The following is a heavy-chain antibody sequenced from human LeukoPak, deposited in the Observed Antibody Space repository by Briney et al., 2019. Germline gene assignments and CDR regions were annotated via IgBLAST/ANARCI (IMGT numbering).Heavy chain of an antibody. D-gene: IGHD4-23*01. CDR2: ISSSSSYI. Sequence: GGSLRLSCAASGFTFSSYSMDWVRQAPGKGLEWVSSISSSSSYIYYADSVKGRFTISRDNAKNSRYLQMNSLRAEDTAVYYCASGPIGGLYYYYMDVWGKGTTVTVSS. V-gene: IGHV3-21*01. CDR3: ASGPIGGLYYYYMDV. CDR1: GFTFSSYS. J-gene: IGHJ6*03.